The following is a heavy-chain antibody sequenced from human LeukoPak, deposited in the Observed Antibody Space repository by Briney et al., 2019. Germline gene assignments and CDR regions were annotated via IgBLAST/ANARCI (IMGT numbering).Heavy chain of an antibody. CDR3: ARSPDYYDSSGYYYTRVFDY. Sequence: SETLSLTCAVYGGSFSGYYWSLIRQPPGKGLEWIGEINHSGSTNYNPSLKSRVTISVDTSKNQFSLKLSSVTAADTAVYYCARSPDYYDSSGYYYTRVFDYWGQGTLVTVSS. D-gene: IGHD3-22*01. J-gene: IGHJ4*02. CDR2: INHSGST. V-gene: IGHV4-34*01. CDR1: GGSFSGYY.